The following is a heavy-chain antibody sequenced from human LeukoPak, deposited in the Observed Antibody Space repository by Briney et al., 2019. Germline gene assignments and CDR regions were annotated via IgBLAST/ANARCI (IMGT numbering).Heavy chain of an antibody. CDR1: GFTFSSYA. CDR3: AKEATLLATPEYYGDYLTSRFDY. Sequence: PAGSLRLSCEGSGFTFSSYAMHWVRQAPGKGLEWVAVISYDGTNKYFADSVKGRFTISRDNSKITLYLQMNSLRAEDTAVYYCAKEATLLATPEYYGDYLTSRFDYWGQGTLVTVSS. J-gene: IGHJ4*02. D-gene: IGHD4-17*01. CDR2: ISYDGTNK. V-gene: IGHV3-30*04.